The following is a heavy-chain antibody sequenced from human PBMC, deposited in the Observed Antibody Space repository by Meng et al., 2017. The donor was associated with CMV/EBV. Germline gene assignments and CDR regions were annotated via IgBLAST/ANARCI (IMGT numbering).Heavy chain of an antibody. CDR1: GGTFSSYA. CDR2: IIPIFGTA. Sequence: VRRVHAGAEVKSPGSSVKVSCKASGGTFSSYAISWVRQAPGQGLEWMGGIIPIFGTANYAQKFQGRVTITADESTSTAYMELSSLRSEDTAVYYCARGSGAGTTWSYFDYWGQGTLVTVSS. D-gene: IGHD1-7*01. J-gene: IGHJ4*02. CDR3: ARGSGAGTTWSYFDY. V-gene: IGHV1-69*01.